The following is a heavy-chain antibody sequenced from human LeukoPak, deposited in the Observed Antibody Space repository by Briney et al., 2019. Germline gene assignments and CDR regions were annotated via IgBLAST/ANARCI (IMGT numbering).Heavy chain of an antibody. Sequence: PSETLSLTCTVSGGSISSSSYYWGWIRQPPGKGLEWIGSIYYSGSTYYNPSLKSRVTISVDTSKNQFSLKLSSVTAADTAVYYCARQLYSYGPYFDYWGQGTLVTVSS. D-gene: IGHD5-18*01. CDR1: GGSISSSSYY. CDR2: IYYSGST. CDR3: ARQLYSYGPYFDY. J-gene: IGHJ4*02. V-gene: IGHV4-39*01.